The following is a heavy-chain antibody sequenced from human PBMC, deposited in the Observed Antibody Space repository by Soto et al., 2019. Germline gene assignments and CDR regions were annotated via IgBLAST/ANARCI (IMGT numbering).Heavy chain of an antibody. CDR1: GYSFTDYH. V-gene: IGHV1-2*04. CDR3: ARGHSTDCSNGVCSFFYNHETDV. Sequence: GASVNVPCKASGYSFTDYHIHWVRQAPGQGLEWLGRINPKSGGTSTAQKFQGWVTMTRDRSVSTVYMELTRLRSDDTAVYFCARGHSTDCSNGVCSFFYNHETDVWGQGTTVTVSS. D-gene: IGHD2-8*01. J-gene: IGHJ6*02. CDR2: INPKSGGT.